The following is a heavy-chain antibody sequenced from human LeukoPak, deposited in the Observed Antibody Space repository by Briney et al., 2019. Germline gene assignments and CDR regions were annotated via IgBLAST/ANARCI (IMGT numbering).Heavy chain of an antibody. Sequence: SETLSLTCTVSGGSISSYYWGWIRQPPGKGLEWIGSIYYSGSTYYNPSLKSRVTISVDTSKNQFSLKLSSVTAADTAVYYCASQSPRGYSYGIDYWGQGTLVTVSS. J-gene: IGHJ4*02. CDR2: IYYSGST. V-gene: IGHV4-39*01. D-gene: IGHD5-18*01. CDR1: GGSISSYY. CDR3: ASQSPRGYSYGIDY.